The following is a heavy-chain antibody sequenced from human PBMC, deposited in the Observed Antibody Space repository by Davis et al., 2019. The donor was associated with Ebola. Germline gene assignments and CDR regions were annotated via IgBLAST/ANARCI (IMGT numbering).Heavy chain of an antibody. CDR3: AREWQVARDSSDTWGFDY. J-gene: IGHJ4*02. CDR1: GGSLSGYF. D-gene: IGHD3-22*01. V-gene: IGHV4-34*01. CDR2: INDGGSA. Sequence: PSETLSLTCAVYGGSLSGYFWSWIRQPPGKGLEWIGEINDGGSANYNPSLKSRVTISIDTSKKQFSLKLKSVTAADTSIYYCAREWQVARDSSDTWGFDYWGQGNLVTVSS.